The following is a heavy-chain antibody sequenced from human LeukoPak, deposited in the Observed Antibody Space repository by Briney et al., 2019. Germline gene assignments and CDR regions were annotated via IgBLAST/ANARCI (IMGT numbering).Heavy chain of an antibody. J-gene: IGHJ4*02. Sequence: GGSLRLSCAASGFTFSSYAMSWVRQAPGKGLEWVSAISGSGGSTYYADSVKGRFTISRDNSKNTLYLQMNSLRAEDTAVYYCAKDVMVVVAASHLDYWGQGTLVTVSS. CDR3: AKDVMVVVAASHLDY. D-gene: IGHD2-15*01. CDR2: ISGSGGST. CDR1: GFTFSSYA. V-gene: IGHV3-23*01.